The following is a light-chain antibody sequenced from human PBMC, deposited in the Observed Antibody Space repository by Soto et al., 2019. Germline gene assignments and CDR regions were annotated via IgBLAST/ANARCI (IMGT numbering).Light chain of an antibody. CDR2: DVS. CDR3: SSYTSSSLVV. V-gene: IGLV2-14*01. Sequence: QSVLTQPASVSGSPGQSITISCTGTSSDVGGYNYVSWYQQHPGKAPKLMIYDVSNRPSGVSYRFSGSKSGNTASLTISGLQAEDEADYYCSSYTSSSLVVFGGGTKLTVL. J-gene: IGLJ2*01. CDR1: SSDVGGYNY.